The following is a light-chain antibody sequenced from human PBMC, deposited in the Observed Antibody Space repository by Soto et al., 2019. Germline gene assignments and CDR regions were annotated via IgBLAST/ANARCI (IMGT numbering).Light chain of an antibody. CDR3: QQYHTWPIT. CDR2: GAS. J-gene: IGKJ4*01. Sequence: EIVMTQSPATLSVSPGKRATLSCRASQSVSTNLAWYQQKPGQAPRLLIYGASSRAIGIPVRFSGSGSGTEFTLTISSLQSEDCAIYYCQQYHTWPITFGGGTKVDIK. CDR1: QSVSTN. V-gene: IGKV3-15*01.